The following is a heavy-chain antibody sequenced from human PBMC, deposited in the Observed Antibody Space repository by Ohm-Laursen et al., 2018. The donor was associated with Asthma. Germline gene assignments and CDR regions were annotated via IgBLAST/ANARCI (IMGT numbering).Heavy chain of an antibody. CDR3: ARNGPEWELPGREYSLHH. V-gene: IGHV3-21*01. Sequence: GSLRLSFVASGYTFSRYSIHWVRQVPGKGLDWVASISTASTFIYYADSERGRFTTSRDNAKNSVYLQMNSLRAEDTALYYCARNGPEWELPGREYSLHHWGQGTQVTVSS. CDR1: GYTFSRYS. J-gene: IGHJ1*01. CDR2: ISTASTFI. D-gene: IGHD1-26*01.